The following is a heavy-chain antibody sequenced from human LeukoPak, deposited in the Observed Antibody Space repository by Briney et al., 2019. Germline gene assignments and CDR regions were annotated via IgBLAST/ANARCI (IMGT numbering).Heavy chain of an antibody. V-gene: IGHV4-59*01. CDR1: GGSISSYY. Sequence: ETLSLTCTVSGGSISSYYWSWIRQPPGKGLEWIGYIYYSGSTNYNPSLKSRVTISVDTSKNQFSLKLSSVTAADTAVYYCARGSPDCSGGSCYTFDYWGQGTLVTVSS. J-gene: IGHJ4*02. CDR3: ARGSPDCSGGSCYTFDY. CDR2: IYYSGST. D-gene: IGHD2-15*01.